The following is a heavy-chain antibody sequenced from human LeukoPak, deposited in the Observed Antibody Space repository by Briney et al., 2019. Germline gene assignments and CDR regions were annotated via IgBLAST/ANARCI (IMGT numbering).Heavy chain of an antibody. CDR3: ARGVHFDWLLPPLMDV. CDR1: GGSFSGSY. CDR2: IIHSGRT. D-gene: IGHD3-9*01. V-gene: IGHV4-34*01. Sequence: SETLSLTCAVYGGSFSGSYWSWIRQPPGKGLEWIGEIIHSGRTNYTPCLNSRITISVDTSTKPFSLQRRSVTAPGTPVCYCARGVHFDWLLPPLMDVWGKGTTVTVSS. J-gene: IGHJ6*03.